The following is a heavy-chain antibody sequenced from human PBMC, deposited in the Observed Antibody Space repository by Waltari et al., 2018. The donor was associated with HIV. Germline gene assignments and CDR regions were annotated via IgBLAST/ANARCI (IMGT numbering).Heavy chain of an antibody. CDR1: GFTLSTYT. D-gene: IGHD1-26*01. J-gene: IGHJ4*02. V-gene: IGHV3-21*02. Sequence: EVQLVESGGGLVKPGGSLRLSCATSGFTLSTYTMYWVRQAPGKGLELVSSISSTSTYIYYTDSVKGRFTISRDNAKNSLSLQMNSLSAEDTAVYYCVADLGGSHDSWGQGSQVTVSS. CDR2: ISSTSTYI. CDR3: VADLGGSHDS.